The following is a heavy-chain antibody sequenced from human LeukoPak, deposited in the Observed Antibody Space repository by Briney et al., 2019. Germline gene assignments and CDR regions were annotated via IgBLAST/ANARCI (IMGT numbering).Heavy chain of an antibody. CDR2: IIPILGIA. CDR3: ARDLAYYDILTGYSRPNWFDP. CDR1: GGTFSSYA. Sequence: GATVKVSCKASGGTFSSYAISWVRQAPGQGLEWMGRIIPILGIANYAQKFQGRVTITADKSTSTAYMELSSLRSEDTAVYYCARDLAYYDILTGYSRPNWFDPWGQGTLVTVSS. V-gene: IGHV1-69*04. J-gene: IGHJ5*02. D-gene: IGHD3-9*01.